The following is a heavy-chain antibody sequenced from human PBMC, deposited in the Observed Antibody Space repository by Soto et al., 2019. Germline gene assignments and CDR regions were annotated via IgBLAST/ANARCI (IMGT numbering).Heavy chain of an antibody. D-gene: IGHD4-4*01. CDR1: GYTFRSYG. V-gene: IGHV1-18*01. Sequence: QVQLVQSGTEVKKPGASVKVSCKASGYTFRSYGISWVRQAPGQGLEWMGWISGYNGNTHYSQKFQGKVTMTTDTSTSTAYMELRNLRSDDTAVYYYATADSNYAGRFSYYYMDVWGTGTMVTVSS. CDR2: ISGYNGNT. CDR3: ATADSNYAGRFSYYYMDV. J-gene: IGHJ6*03.